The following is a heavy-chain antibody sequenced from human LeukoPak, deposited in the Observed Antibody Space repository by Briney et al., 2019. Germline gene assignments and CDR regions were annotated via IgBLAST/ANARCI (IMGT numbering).Heavy chain of an antibody. CDR2: MSGSGGST. V-gene: IGHV3-23*01. D-gene: IGHD1-7*01. CDR1: GFTFGSYS. J-gene: IGHJ4*02. CDR3: AKNAEREKHFTPKRYKWNSYFDY. Sequence: GGSLRLSCAASGFTFGSYSMNWVRQAPGKGLEWVSVMSGSGGSTYYADSVKGRFTISRDNSKNTLYLQMNSLRAEDTAVYYCAKNAEREKHFTPKRYKWNSYFDYWGQGTLVTVSS.